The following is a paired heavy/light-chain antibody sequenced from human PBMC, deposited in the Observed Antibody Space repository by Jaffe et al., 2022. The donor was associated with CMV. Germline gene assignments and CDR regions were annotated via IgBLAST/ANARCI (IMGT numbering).Light chain of an antibody. CDR1: SSDVGAYNY. J-gene: IGLJ2*01. CDR2: EVS. CDR3: TSYAGSSNYV. Sequence: QSALTQPPSASGSPGQSVTISCTGTSSDVGAYNYVSWYQQHPGKAPKLMIYEVSKRPSGVPDRFSGSKSGNTASLTVSGLQAEDDADYHCTSYAGSSNYVFGGGTKLTVL. V-gene: IGLV2-8*01.
Heavy chain of an antibody. D-gene: IGHD3-10*01. V-gene: IGHV1-2*02. CDR3: ARGVLIGTSGEWFDT. CDR2: INPSSGGT. CDR1: GYIFTGYY. Sequence: QVQLVQSGAEVKKPGASVKISCKASGYIFTGYYLHWVRQAPGQGLECMGWINPSSGGTHYPHKFQGRVTMTRDTSITTVYMELSGLTSDDTAVYYCARGVLIGTSGEWFDTWGQGTLVTVSS. J-gene: IGHJ5*02.